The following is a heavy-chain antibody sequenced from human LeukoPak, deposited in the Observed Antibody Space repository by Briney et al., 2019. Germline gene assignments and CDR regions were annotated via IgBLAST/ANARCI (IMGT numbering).Heavy chain of an antibody. D-gene: IGHD2-15*01. CDR3: ARGGDIVVVVAATPYYYGMDV. J-gene: IGHJ6*04. CDR2: IIPIFGTA. V-gene: IGHV1-69*13. CDR1: RGTFSSYA. Sequence: SVKVSCMASRGTFSSYAISWVRQAPGQGLEWMGGIIPIFGTANYAQKFQGRVTITADESTSTAYMELSSLRSEDTAVYYCARGGDIVVVVAATPYYYGMDVWGKGTTVTVSS.